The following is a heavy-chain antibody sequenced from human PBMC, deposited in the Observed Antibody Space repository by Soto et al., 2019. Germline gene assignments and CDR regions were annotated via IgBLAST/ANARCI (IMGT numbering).Heavy chain of an antibody. CDR3: AMLGDYYDSSGYYFRALQH. V-gene: IGHV1-69*13. Sequence: SVKVSCKASGGTFSSYAISWVRQAPGQGLEWMGGIIPIFGTANYAQKFQGRVTITADESTSTAYMELSSLRSEDTAVYYCAMLGDYYDSSGYYFRALQHWGQGTLVTVSS. CDR2: IIPIFGTA. CDR1: GGTFSSYA. D-gene: IGHD3-22*01. J-gene: IGHJ1*01.